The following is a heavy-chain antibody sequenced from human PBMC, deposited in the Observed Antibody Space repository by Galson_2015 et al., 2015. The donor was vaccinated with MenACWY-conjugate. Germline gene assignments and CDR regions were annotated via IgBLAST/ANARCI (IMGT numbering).Heavy chain of an antibody. CDR1: GYTFTSYY. CDR3: ATLGYCSSTSCYTGVYYGMDV. J-gene: IGHJ6*02. V-gene: IGHV1-24*01. D-gene: IGHD2-2*02. Sequence: SVKVSCKASGYTFTSYYMHWVRQAPGKGLEWMGGFDPEDGETIYAQKFQGRVTMTEDTSTDTAYMELSSLRSEDTAVYYCATLGYCSSTSCYTGVYYGMDVWGQGTTVTVSS. CDR2: FDPEDGET.